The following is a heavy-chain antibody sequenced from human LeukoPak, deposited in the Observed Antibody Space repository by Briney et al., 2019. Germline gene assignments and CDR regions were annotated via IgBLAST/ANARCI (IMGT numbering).Heavy chain of an antibody. J-gene: IGHJ4*02. CDR2: IWFDGSIK. CDR1: GFTFSSHG. V-gene: IGHV3-33*01. Sequence: SRGSLRLSCAASGFTFSSHGMRWVRQAPGKGLEWVALIWFDGSIKYYTDSVKGRFTMSRDNSKNTLYLQMSSLRAEDSAVYYCARDDPCPNYWGQGTLVTVSS. CDR3: ARDDPCPNY.